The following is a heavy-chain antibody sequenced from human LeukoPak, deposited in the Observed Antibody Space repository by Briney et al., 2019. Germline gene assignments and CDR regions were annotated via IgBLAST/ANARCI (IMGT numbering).Heavy chain of an antibody. CDR3: AKTSGYSSGCLDY. Sequence: GGSLRLSCAASGFTVSSNYMSWVRQAPGKGLEWVSVIYSGGSTYYTDSVKGRFTISRHNSQNTLFLQMNSLRAEDTAVYYCAKTSGYSSGCLDYWGQGTLVTLSS. J-gene: IGHJ4*02. CDR2: IYSGGST. CDR1: GFTVSSNY. D-gene: IGHD6-19*01. V-gene: IGHV3-53*04.